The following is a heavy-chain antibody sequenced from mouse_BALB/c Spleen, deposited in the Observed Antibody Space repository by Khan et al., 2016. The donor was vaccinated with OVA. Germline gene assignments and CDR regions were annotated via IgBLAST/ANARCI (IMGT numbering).Heavy chain of an antibody. Sequence: EVELVESGGGLVQPGGSRKLSCAASGFTFSDYGLAWVRQAPGKGPEWVAFISSLAYSIYYADTVTGRFTISRENAKNPLYLAMSSLRSADTAMYYCERSWARDYWGQGTSVTVSS. CDR1: GFTFSDYG. J-gene: IGHJ4*01. CDR3: ERSWARDY. V-gene: IGHV5-15*02. CDR2: ISSLAYSI.